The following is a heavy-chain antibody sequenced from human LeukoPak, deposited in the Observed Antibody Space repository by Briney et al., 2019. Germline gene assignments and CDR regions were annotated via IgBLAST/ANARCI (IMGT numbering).Heavy chain of an antibody. CDR3: ARDVVVAATGDAFDI. V-gene: IGHV3-30-3*01. J-gene: IGHJ3*02. D-gene: IGHD2-15*01. CDR1: GFTFSSYA. Sequence: GGSLRLSCAASGFTFSSYAMHWVRQAPGKGLEWVAVISYDGSNKYYADSVKGRFTISRDNSKNTLYLQMNSLRAEDTAVYYCARDVVVAATGDAFDIWGQGTMVTVSS. CDR2: ISYDGSNK.